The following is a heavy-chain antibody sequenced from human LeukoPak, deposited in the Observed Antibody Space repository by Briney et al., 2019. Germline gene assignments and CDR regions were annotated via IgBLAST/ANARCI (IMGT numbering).Heavy chain of an antibody. J-gene: IGHJ4*02. Sequence: PGGSLRLSCAASGFTVSNAWMIWVRQAPGKGLEWVGRIKTKSEGGTTDCAAPVKGRFTISRDDSKNTLYLQMNSLKSEDTGVYYCTTEVGATAKGWGQGTLDTVSS. D-gene: IGHD1-26*01. CDR1: GFTVSNAW. CDR2: IKTKSEGGTT. CDR3: TTEVGATAKG. V-gene: IGHV3-15*01.